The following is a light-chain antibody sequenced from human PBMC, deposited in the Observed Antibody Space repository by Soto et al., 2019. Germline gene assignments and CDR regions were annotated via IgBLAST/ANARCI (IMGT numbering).Light chain of an antibody. CDR2: DAS. Sequence: DIQMTQSPSTLSASEGDRVTITCRASQSIGSWLAWFQQKPGKAPNLLIYDASSLKSGVPSRFSGSGSGTEFTLTISSLQPDDFATYYCQQYNSYWTFGQGTKVDIK. J-gene: IGKJ1*01. CDR3: QQYNSYWT. CDR1: QSIGSW. V-gene: IGKV1-5*01.